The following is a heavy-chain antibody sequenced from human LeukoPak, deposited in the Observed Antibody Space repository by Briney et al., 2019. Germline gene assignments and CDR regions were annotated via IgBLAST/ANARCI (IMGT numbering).Heavy chain of an antibody. CDR3: ARARRSSSSEFFDY. D-gene: IGHD6-6*01. J-gene: IGHJ4*02. CDR2: IKQDGSEK. V-gene: IGHV3-7*01. CDR1: GFTFSSYW. Sequence: GGSLRLSCAASGFTFSSYWMSWVRQAPGKGLEWVANIKQDGSEKYYVDSVKGRFTISRENDKNSLYLQMNSLRAEDAAVYYCARARRSSSSEFFDYWGQGTLVTVSS.